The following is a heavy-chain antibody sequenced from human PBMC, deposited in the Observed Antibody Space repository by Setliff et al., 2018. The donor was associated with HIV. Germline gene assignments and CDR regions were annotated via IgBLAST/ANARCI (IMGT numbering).Heavy chain of an antibody. V-gene: IGHV1-69*05. CDR1: GGTFSSYA. CDR3: AISIPPDAFDI. CDR2: IIPIFGTA. Sequence: SVKVSCKAPGGTFSSYAISWVRQAPGQGLEWMGGIIPIFGTANYAQKFQGRVTITTDESTSTAYMELSSLRSEDTAVYYCAISIPPDAFDIWGQGTMVTVSS. J-gene: IGHJ3*02.